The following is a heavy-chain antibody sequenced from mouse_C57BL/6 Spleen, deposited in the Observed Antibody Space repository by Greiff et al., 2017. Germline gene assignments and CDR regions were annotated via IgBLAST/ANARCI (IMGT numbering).Heavy chain of an antibody. CDR3: ARRDYSNRYWDFDV. Sequence: VQLQQSGPELVKPGASVKIPCKASGYTFTDYNMDWVKQSHGKSLEWIGDINPNNGGTIYNQKFKGKATLTVDKSSSTAYMELRSLTSEDTAVYYCARRDYSNRYWDFDVWGTGTTVTVSS. D-gene: IGHD2-5*01. CDR1: GYTFTDYN. V-gene: IGHV1-18*01. CDR2: INPNNGGT. J-gene: IGHJ1*03.